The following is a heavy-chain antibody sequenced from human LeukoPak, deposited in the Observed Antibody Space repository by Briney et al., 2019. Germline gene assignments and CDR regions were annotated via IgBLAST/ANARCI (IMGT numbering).Heavy chain of an antibody. CDR1: GASITSYY. J-gene: IGHJ4*02. V-gene: IGHV4-59*06. CDR2: IYYSGST. CDR3: ATLTFGGVIEY. Sequence: SETLSLTCTVSGASITSYYWSWIRQHPGKGLEWIGYIYYSGSTYYNPSLKSRVTISVDTSKNQFSLKLSSVTAADTAVYYCATLTFGGVIEYWGQGTLVTVSS. D-gene: IGHD3-16*02.